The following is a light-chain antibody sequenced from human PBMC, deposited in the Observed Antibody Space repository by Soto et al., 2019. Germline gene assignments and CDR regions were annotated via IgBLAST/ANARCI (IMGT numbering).Light chain of an antibody. Sequence: EIVLTQSPGTLSLSPGERATLSCRASQSVSSSYLAWYQQKPGQAPRLRIYGASSRATGIPDRFSGSGSVTDFTVTISILEPEDFEVYYCQKYGSSPRFTFGPGTKVDIK. CDR3: QKYGSSPRFT. J-gene: IGKJ3*01. V-gene: IGKV3-20*01. CDR2: GAS. CDR1: QSVSSSY.